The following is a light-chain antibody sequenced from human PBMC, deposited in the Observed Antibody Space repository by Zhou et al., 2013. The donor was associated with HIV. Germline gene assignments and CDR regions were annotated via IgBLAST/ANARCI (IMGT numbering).Light chain of an antibody. CDR3: MQALQTPL. J-gene: IGKJ3*01. CDR1: QSLLHNNGHNY. Sequence: DIVMTQSPLSLPVTPGEPASISCRSSQSLLHNNGHNYLDWYLQKPGQPPQLLIYLGSNRASGVPDRFSGIGSGTNFTLKVSRVEAEDVGIYYCMQALQTPLFGPGTKVDIK. V-gene: IGKV2-28*01. CDR2: LGS.